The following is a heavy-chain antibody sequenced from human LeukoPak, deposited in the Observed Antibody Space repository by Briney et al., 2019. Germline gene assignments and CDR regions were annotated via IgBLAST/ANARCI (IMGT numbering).Heavy chain of an antibody. CDR3: ARSAGWWSLDY. J-gene: IGHJ4*02. CDR1: GDSISSRNW. V-gene: IGHV4-4*02. CDR2: ISHGGIT. D-gene: IGHD2-8*02. Sequence: PSETLSLTCAVSGDSISSRNWWNWVRQSPGKGLDWAGEISHGGITKYNPSLKNRVTISKDNSRNEFSLKLNSVTAADTAVYFCARSAGWWSLDYWGQGALVTVSA.